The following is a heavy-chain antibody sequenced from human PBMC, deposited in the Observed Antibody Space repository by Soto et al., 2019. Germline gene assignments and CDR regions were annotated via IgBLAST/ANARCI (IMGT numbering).Heavy chain of an antibody. J-gene: IGHJ4*02. V-gene: IGHV3-30-3*01. Sequence: GGSLRLSCAASGFTFSSYAMHWVRQAPGKGLEWVAVISHDGSNKYYADPVKGRFTISRDYSKNTLYLQMNSLRAEDTAVYYCARGLPVITFGGVHYWGQGTLVTVSS. CDR3: ARGLPVITFGGVHY. CDR1: GFTFSSYA. CDR2: ISHDGSNK. D-gene: IGHD3-16*01.